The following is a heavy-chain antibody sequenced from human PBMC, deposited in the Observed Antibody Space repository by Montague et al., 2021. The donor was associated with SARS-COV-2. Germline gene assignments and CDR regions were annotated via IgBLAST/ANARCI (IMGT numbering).Heavy chain of an antibody. V-gene: IGHV4-38-2*02. CDR3: VREKAGGLRNVFDI. CDR1: GFSIGSGDY. CDR2: IYHSGTT. J-gene: IGHJ3*02. Sequence: SETRSLTCTVSGFSIGSGDYRGWIRQPPGKGLEWIGSIYHSGTTXYNRSLQSRLTMSIDTSTNQFSLRLTSVTAADTAVFFCVREKAGGLRNVFDIWGQGTTVTVSS.